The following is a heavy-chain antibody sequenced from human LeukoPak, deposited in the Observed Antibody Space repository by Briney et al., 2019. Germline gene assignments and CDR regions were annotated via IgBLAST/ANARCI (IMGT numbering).Heavy chain of an antibody. V-gene: IGHV3-11*01. CDR2: ISSSGSI. CDR3: AKRPRDSSGYYLGAFDG. J-gene: IGHJ3*01. D-gene: IGHD3-22*01. CDR1: GFTFSDYY. Sequence: GESLRLSCAASGFTFSDYYFSWIRQAPGKGLEWIGYISSSGSIYYADSVKGRFTMSRDDAKSSLYLQVSSLRADDTAVYFCAKRPRDSSGYYLGAFDGWGQGTTVTVSS.